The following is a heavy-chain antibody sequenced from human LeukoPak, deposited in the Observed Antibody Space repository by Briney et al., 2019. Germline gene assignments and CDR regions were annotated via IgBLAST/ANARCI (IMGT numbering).Heavy chain of an antibody. CDR3: ARLVGYSYALN. CDR1: GGSISSYY. CDR2: IYYSGST. V-gene: IGHV4-59*05. Sequence: KASETLSLTCTVSGGSISSYYWSWIRQPPGKGLEWIGSIYYSGSTYYNPSLKSRVTISVDTSKNQFSLKLSSVTAADTAVYYCARLVGYSYALNWGQGTLVTVSS. D-gene: IGHD5-18*01. J-gene: IGHJ4*02.